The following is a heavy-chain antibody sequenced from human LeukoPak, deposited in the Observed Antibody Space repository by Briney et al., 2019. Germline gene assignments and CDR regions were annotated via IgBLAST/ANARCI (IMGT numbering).Heavy chain of an antibody. CDR3: ARVGDGLLFYWYFDL. CDR1: GFTVSSNY. V-gene: IGHV3-66*01. D-gene: IGHD2-21*02. CDR2: IYSGGST. J-gene: IGHJ2*01. Sequence: PGGSLRLSCAASGFTVSSNYMSWVRQAPGKGLEWVSVIYSGGSTYYADSVKGRFTISRDNSKNTLYLQMNSLRAEETAVYYCARVGDGLLFYWYFDLWGRGTLVTVSS.